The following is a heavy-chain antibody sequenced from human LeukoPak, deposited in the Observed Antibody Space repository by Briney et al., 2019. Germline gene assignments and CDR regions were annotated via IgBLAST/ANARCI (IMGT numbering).Heavy chain of an antibody. CDR2: ISSSGSTI. Sequence: GGSLRLSCAASGFTFSDYYMSWIRQAPGKGLEWVSYISSSGSTIYYADSVKGRFTISRDNAKNSLYLQMNSLRAEDTAVYYCTRCRYFDWLFSSMNWFDPWGQGTLVTVSS. CDR3: TRCRYFDWLFSSMNWFDP. V-gene: IGHV3-11*01. CDR1: GFTFSDYY. J-gene: IGHJ5*02. D-gene: IGHD3-9*01.